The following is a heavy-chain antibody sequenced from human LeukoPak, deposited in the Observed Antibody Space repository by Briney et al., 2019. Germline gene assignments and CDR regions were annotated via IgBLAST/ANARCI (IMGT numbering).Heavy chain of an antibody. CDR2: ISYDGSNK. CDR3: ARAGQWLVKTPPSFVDY. J-gene: IGHJ4*02. CDR1: GFTFSSYA. V-gene: IGHV3-30-3*01. D-gene: IGHD6-19*01. Sequence: PGRSLRLSCAASGFTFSSYAMHWVRQAPGKGLEWVAVISYDGSNKYYADSVKGRFTISRDNSKNTLYLQMNSLRAEDTAVYYCARAGQWLVKTPPSFVDYWGQGTLVTVSS.